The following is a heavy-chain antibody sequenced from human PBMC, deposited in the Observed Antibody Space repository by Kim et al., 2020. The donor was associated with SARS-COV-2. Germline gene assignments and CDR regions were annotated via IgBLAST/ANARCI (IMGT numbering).Heavy chain of an antibody. CDR1: GGPISSYY. CDR2: TYVRGSP. CDR3: AREYSSGWYRRTVFDR. J-gene: IGHJ5*02. Sequence: SETLSLTCTVSGGPISSYYWSWFRQPAGKGLEWIGRTYVRGSPNYNPSLQSRVTMSIDTSKNQLSLKLTSVIAADTAIYYCAREYSSGWYRRTVFDRWGQGTLVTVSS. V-gene: IGHV4-4*07. D-gene: IGHD6-19*01.